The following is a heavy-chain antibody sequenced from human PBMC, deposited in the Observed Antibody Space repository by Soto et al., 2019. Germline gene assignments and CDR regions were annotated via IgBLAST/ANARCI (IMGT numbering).Heavy chain of an antibody. Sequence: ASVKVSCKASGYTFVNYAMHCVRQAPGQRLEGVGWITVGNGNSRYSENLRGRGAFTRVTSASTAYMELNSLRAEDTSVYYCARDGTYESGWYNKTTYTLDVWGQGTTVTVSS. J-gene: IGHJ6*02. D-gene: IGHD6-19*01. V-gene: IGHV1-3*01. CDR3: ARDGTYESGWYNKTTYTLDV. CDR2: ITVGNGNS. CDR1: GYTFVNYA.